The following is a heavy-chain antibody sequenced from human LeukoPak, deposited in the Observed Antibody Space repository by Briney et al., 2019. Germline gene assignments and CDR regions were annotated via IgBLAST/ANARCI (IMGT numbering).Heavy chain of an antibody. CDR1: GGSFSGYY. J-gene: IGHJ4*02. D-gene: IGHD4-17*01. CDR3: ARVGAYGDYDY. Sequence: SETQSLTCAVYGGSFSGYYWSWIRQPPGKGLEWIGEINHSGSTNYNPSLKSRVTISVDTSKNQFSLKLSSVTAADTAVYYCARVGAYGDYDYWGQGTLVTVSS. V-gene: IGHV4-34*01. CDR2: INHSGST.